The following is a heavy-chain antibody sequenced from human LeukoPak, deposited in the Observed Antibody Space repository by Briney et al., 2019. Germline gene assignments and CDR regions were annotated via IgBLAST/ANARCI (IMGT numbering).Heavy chain of an antibody. J-gene: IGHJ5*02. V-gene: IGHV1-69*06. CDR1: GGTFSSYA. CDR2: IIPIFGTA. Sequence: SVKVSYKASGGTFSSYAISWVRPAPGQGLEWRGGIIPIFGTANYAQKFQGRVTITADKSTSTAYMELSSLRSEDTAVYYCALRGWNVVRRWFDPWGQGTLVTVSS. CDR3: ALRGWNVVRRWFDP. D-gene: IGHD1-1*01.